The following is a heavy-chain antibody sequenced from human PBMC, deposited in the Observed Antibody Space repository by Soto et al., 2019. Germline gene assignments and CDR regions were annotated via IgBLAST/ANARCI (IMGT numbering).Heavy chain of an antibody. CDR1: GGTFRKYP. V-gene: IGHV1-69*02. J-gene: IGHJ4*02. CDR3: ARGPLVVLNYFES. Sequence: QVQLVQSGTEVKKPGSSVKVSCKVSGGTFRKYPINWVRQAPGQGLEWMGSIFPLTDIPDYAQNFQARLTISADKSTSTAYMELSSLTSDDTAMYFCARGPLVVLNYFESWGQGTLVTVSS. CDR2: IFPLTDIP.